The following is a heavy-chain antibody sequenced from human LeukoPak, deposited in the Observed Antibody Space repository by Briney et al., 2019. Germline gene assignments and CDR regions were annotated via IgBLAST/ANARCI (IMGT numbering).Heavy chain of an antibody. V-gene: IGHV4-39*01. Sequence: NASETLSLTCTVSGGPISRSNFFWGWIRRPPGKGLEWIGSIYYSGNTYYNPSLKSRLTIAVDTSRNQFSLKMSSVTAADTAVYYCAAVGDNGGYYPFDYWGQGTLVTVSS. CDR1: GGPISRSNFF. J-gene: IGHJ4*02. CDR2: IYYSGNT. CDR3: AAVGDNGGYYPFDY. D-gene: IGHD4-17*01.